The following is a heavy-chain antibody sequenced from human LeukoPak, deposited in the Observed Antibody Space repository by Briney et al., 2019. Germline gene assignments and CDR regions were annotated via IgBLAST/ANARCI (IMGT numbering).Heavy chain of an antibody. CDR3: ARDLATVATPYFDY. Sequence: VSVKVSCKASGYSFTGYYIHWVRQAPGQGLEWMGWINPNSGGTKYAQKFQGWVSVTRDTSISTVYMELSRLTYDDTAVYYCARDLATVATPYFDYWGQGALVTVSS. J-gene: IGHJ4*02. V-gene: IGHV1-2*04. CDR1: GYSFTGYY. D-gene: IGHD4-23*01. CDR2: INPNSGGT.